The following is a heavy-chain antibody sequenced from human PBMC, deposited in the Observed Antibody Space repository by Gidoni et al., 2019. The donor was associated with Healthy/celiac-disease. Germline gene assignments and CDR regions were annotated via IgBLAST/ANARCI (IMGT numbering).Heavy chain of an antibody. V-gene: IGHV1-46*03. CDR2: INPSGGST. J-gene: IGHJ6*02. D-gene: IGHD3-10*01. CDR3: ARSSGVQYYYYYGMDV. CDR1: GSTFTSNY. Sequence: QVQLMQSGADVKKPGTSVKVPCQASGSTFTSNYMHWVRQAPGQGLAWMGIINPSGGSTSYAQKFQGRVTMTRDKSTSTVYMELSSLRSEDTAVYYCARSSGVQYYYYYGMDVWGQGTTVTVSS.